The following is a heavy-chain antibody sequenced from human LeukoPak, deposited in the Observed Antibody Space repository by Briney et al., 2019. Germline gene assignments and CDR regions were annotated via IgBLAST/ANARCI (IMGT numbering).Heavy chain of an antibody. Sequence: GGSLRLSCAASGFTLGNHGMHWVRQAPGKGLEWVAIIYSDGVNKYCADSMKCRFTISRDTSKNTLFLEMESLTTEDTAVYYCARHRASVFEGYMDVWGKGTTVTVSS. CDR1: GFTLGNHG. V-gene: IGHV3-33*01. CDR3: ARHRASVFEGYMDV. J-gene: IGHJ6*03. CDR2: IYSDGVNK. D-gene: IGHD2-8*01.